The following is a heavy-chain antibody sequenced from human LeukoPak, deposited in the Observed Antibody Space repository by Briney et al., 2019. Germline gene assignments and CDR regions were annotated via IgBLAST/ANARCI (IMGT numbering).Heavy chain of an antibody. Sequence: GGSLRLSCAASGFTFSSYAMSWVRQAPGKGLEWVSAISHDGGTPYYADSVKGRFTISRDSSKNTVYLQMNSLRAEDPAVYYCAKARDSLGELSFHGGQGTLVTVSS. CDR1: GFTFSSYA. V-gene: IGHV3-23*01. CDR2: ISHDGGTP. CDR3: AKARDSLGELSFH. J-gene: IGHJ4*02. D-gene: IGHD3-16*02.